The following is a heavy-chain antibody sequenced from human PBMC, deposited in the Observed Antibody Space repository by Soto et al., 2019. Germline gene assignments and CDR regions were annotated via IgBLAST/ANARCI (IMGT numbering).Heavy chain of an antibody. CDR1: GFSLSMSGVG. CDR3: ARGLRYCSSTNCPNCFDP. Sequence: SGPTLVNPTQTLTLTCTFSGFSLSMSGVGVGWIRQPPGKALEWLALIYWDDDKRYSPSLRSRLTITKDTSKNQVVLTMTNMDPVDTATYYCARGLRYCSSTNCPNCFDPWGQGTLVTVSS. V-gene: IGHV2-5*02. D-gene: IGHD2-2*01. CDR2: IYWDDDK. J-gene: IGHJ5*02.